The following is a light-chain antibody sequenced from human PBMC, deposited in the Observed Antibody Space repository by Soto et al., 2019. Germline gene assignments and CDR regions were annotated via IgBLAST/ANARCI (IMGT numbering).Light chain of an antibody. J-gene: IGKJ2*01. Sequence: EIVMTQSPATLSVSPGERATLSCRASQSVSIDLAWYQQTPDQAPRLLIYGASTRATGVPARFSGSGSGTDFTLTISSLQSEDFAVYYCQHYNYWPYTFGQGTMVDIK. V-gene: IGKV3-15*01. CDR1: QSVSID. CDR3: QHYNYWPYT. CDR2: GAS.